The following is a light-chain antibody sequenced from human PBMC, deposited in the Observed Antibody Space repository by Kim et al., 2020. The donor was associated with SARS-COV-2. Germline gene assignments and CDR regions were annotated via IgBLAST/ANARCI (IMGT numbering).Light chain of an antibody. CDR1: SSNIGSYNY. CDR3: SSFTTRSTLV. CDR2: DVN. V-gene: IGLV2-14*03. Sequence: QSALTQPASLSGSPGQSITISCTGTSSNIGSYNYVSWHQQHPGKAPKLMIYDVNKRPSGISSRFSGSKSGSTASLTISGLQAEDEADYYCSSFTTRSTLVFGGGTQLTVL. J-gene: IGLJ3*02.